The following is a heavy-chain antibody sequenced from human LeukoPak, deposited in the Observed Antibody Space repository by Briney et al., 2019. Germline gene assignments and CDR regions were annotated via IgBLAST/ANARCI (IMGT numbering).Heavy chain of an antibody. Sequence: SETLSLTCTVSGGSISSYYWSWIRQPAGKGLEWIGRIYTSGNTNYNPSLKSRVTISVDTSKNQFSLKLNSVTAADTAVYYCARGGYYGSGNDFRFDPWGQGTLVTVSS. J-gene: IGHJ5*02. CDR2: IYTSGNT. D-gene: IGHD3-10*01. CDR3: ARGGYYGSGNDFRFDP. CDR1: GGSISSYY. V-gene: IGHV4-4*07.